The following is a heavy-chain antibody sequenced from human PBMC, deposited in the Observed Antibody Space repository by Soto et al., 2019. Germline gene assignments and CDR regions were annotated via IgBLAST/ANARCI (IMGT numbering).Heavy chain of an antibody. CDR2: MNPDSGNT. J-gene: IGHJ4*02. CDR3: ARGRVAGIDS. Sequence: ASVKVSCKASGYTFTSYDLNWVRQATGQGLEWVGWMNPDSGNTGYPQKFQGRVTMTRNTSISTAYMELNSLRSEDTAVYYCARGRVAGIDSWGQGTLVTVSS. V-gene: IGHV1-8*01. CDR1: GYTFTSYD. D-gene: IGHD3-10*01.